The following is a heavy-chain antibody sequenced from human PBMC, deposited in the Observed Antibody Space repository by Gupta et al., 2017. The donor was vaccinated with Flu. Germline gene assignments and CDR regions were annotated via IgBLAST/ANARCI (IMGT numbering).Heavy chain of an antibody. Sequence: QVQLQQWGTGLLKPSETLSLTCAVYGGSFSDYYWTWIRQPPGKGLEWLGEVNHRGHTTYNPSFKSRLTVAVDTSRNQFSLKLTSVTAADAAIYYCARSGNYSTLDSWGQGTLV. CDR1: GGSFSDYY. J-gene: IGHJ4*02. D-gene: IGHD2-21*01. CDR3: ARSGNYSTLDS. V-gene: IGHV4-34*01. CDR2: VNHRGHT.